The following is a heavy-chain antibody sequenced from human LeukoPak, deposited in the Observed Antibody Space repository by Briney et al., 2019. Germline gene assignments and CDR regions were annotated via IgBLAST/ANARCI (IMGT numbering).Heavy chain of an antibody. D-gene: IGHD5-18*01. V-gene: IGHV1-46*01. CDR2: INPSGGST. CDR1: GCTFTSYY. J-gene: IGHJ4*02. CDR3: ARVGDTDAAFDY. Sequence: ASVKVSCKASGCTFTSYYMHWVRQAPGQGLEWMGIINPSGGSTSYAQKFQGRVTMTRDTSTSTGYMELSSLRSEDTAVYYCARVGDTDAAFDYWGQGTLVTVSS.